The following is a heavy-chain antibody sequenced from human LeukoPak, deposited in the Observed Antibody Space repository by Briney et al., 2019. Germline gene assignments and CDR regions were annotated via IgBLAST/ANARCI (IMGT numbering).Heavy chain of an antibody. CDR3: ARGSTYYDSSGQVPFDY. V-gene: IGHV3-48*01. J-gene: IGHJ4*02. D-gene: IGHD3-22*01. CDR2: ISSSSSTI. Sequence: GGSLRLSCAASGFTFSTYSMNWVRQAPGKGLEWVSYISSSSSTIYYADSVKGRFTISRDNAKNSLYLQMNSLRAEDTAVYYCARGSTYYDSSGQVPFDYWGQGTPVTVSS. CDR1: GFTFSTYS.